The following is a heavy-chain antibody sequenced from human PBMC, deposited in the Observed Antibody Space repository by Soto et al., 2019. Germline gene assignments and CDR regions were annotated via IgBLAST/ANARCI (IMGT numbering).Heavy chain of an antibody. CDR3: TRGYIAAAGPSDY. V-gene: IGHV3-66*01. Sequence: GGSLRLSCAASGFTVSSNYMSCVRQAPGKGLEWVSVIYSDDSTYYADSVKGRFTISRDNSKNTLYLQMNSLRAEDTAVYYCTRGYIAAAGPSDYWGQGALVTVSS. D-gene: IGHD6-13*01. J-gene: IGHJ4*02. CDR2: IYSDDST. CDR1: GFTVSSNY.